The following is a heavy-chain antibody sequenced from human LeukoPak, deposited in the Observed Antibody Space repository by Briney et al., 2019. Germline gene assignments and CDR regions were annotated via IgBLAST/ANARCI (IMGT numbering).Heavy chain of an antibody. J-gene: IGHJ6*03. Sequence: GGSLRLSCAASGFTFSTFAMIWVRQPPGKGLEWVSAINTSGGSTYYADSVKGRFTISRDNSKNTLYLQMNSLRAEDTAIYYCAKNGDRGAYCSGGSCYPYFYYYMDVWGKGTTVTISS. CDR2: INTSGGST. CDR3: AKNGDRGAYCSGGSCYPYFYYYMDV. CDR1: GFTFSTFA. D-gene: IGHD2-15*01. V-gene: IGHV3-23*01.